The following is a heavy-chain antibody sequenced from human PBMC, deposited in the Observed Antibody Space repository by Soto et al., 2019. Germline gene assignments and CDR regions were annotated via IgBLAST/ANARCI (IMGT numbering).Heavy chain of an antibody. Sequence: GAPVEPSSKESGYAFTSNCMCWVRQENGQGLEWMGWISAYNGNTNYAQKLQGRVTMTTDTSTSTAYMELRSLRSDDTAVYYCAREGYGSIAAFGMVIVDYYYYYGIDICGQATTVTLSS. D-gene: IGHD6-13*01. CDR1: GYAFTSNC. CDR3: AREGYGSIAAFGMVIVDYYYYYGIDI. V-gene: IGHV1-18*01. J-gene: IGHJ6*02. CDR2: ISAYNGNT.